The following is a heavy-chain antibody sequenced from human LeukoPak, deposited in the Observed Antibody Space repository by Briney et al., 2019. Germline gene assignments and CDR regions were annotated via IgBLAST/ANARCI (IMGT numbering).Heavy chain of an antibody. Sequence: PGGSLRLSCAASGFTFDDHAMHWVRQVPGKGLEWVSSISSSSYIYYADSVKGRFTISRDNAKNSLYLQMNSLRAEDTAVYYCARGPSIAARNFDYWGQGTLVTVSS. D-gene: IGHD6-6*01. CDR2: ISSSSYI. J-gene: IGHJ4*02. CDR3: ARGPSIAARNFDY. V-gene: IGHV3-21*01. CDR1: GFTFDDHA.